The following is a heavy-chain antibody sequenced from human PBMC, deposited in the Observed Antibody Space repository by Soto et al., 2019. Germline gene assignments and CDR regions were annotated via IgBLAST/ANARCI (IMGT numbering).Heavy chain of an antibody. CDR1: GFSLSTRGVG. V-gene: IGHV2-5*02. D-gene: IGHD3-16*02. Sequence: SGPTLVRPTQTLTLTCTFSGFSLSTRGVGVGWIRQPPGEALEWLAVIYWDDDRRYSPSLKSRLTISKDTSKNLVVLLMTNMDPVDTATYFCAHGVITFGGVIGEDAFDIWGQGTMVTVSS. CDR3: AHGVITFGGVIGEDAFDI. CDR2: IYWDDDR. J-gene: IGHJ3*02.